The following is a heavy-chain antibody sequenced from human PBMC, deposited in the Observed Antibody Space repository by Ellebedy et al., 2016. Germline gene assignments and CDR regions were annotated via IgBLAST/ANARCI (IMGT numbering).Heavy chain of an antibody. Sequence: GESLKISCAASGLTLSDYWMHWVRQAPGKGLVWVSRITSDGSITIYADSVKGRFTISRDNAKNTLFLQMNSLRAEDSGIYYCATDRNRVRDIWGQGTLVTVSS. D-gene: IGHD2-21*02. J-gene: IGHJ4*02. CDR3: ATDRNRVRDI. CDR2: ITSDGSIT. CDR1: GLTLSDYW. V-gene: IGHV3-74*01.